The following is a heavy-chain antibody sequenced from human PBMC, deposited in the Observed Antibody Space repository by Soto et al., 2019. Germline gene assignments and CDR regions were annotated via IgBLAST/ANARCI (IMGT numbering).Heavy chain of an antibody. CDR3: AGGYDEPVDY. V-gene: IGHV4-59*08. CDR2: IYYSGST. CDR1: GGSISRHD. Sequence: SQTLSLTCTVAGGSISRHDWSWIRQPPGKGLEWIGYIYYSGSTNYNPSLKSRVTISVDTSKNQFSLKLSSVTAADTAVYYRAGGYDEPVDYWGQGTLVTVSS. J-gene: IGHJ4*02. D-gene: IGHD5-12*01.